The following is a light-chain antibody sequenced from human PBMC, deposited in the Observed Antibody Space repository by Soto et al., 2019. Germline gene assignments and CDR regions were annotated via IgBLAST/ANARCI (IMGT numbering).Light chain of an antibody. V-gene: IGKV3-15*01. CDR2: GSS. Sequence: EILMTQSPATLSVSPGERVTLSCRASQTISSNLAWYQQKPGQAPRLLIYGSSIRATGISARFSGSGSGTEFTLTISSLQSEDLAVYYCQQDNNWPRAFGQGTKV. CDR1: QTISSN. CDR3: QQDNNWPRA. J-gene: IGKJ1*01.